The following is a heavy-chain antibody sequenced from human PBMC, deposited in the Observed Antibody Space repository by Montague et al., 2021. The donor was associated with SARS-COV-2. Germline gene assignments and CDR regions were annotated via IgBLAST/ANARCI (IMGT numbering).Heavy chain of an antibody. CDR1: GVSVTDYY. D-gene: IGHD3-16*01. CDR2: VLYNKGT. CDR3: VRLPHYDGLNGSLDF. Sequence: SETLSLTCTVSGVSVTDYYWSWIRQPPGKGLEWVGEVLYNKGTYFNSSPTSRVAISVDTSKNQFSLRLTSVTAADTAFYYCVRLPHYDGLNGSLDFWGQGTLVTVSS. J-gene: IGHJ4*02. V-gene: IGHV4-59*08.